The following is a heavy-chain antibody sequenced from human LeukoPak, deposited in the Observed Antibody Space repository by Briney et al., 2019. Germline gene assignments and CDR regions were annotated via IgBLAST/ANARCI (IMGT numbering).Heavy chain of an antibody. CDR3: AREEGRDFWSGYPDY. CDR1: GYTFTSYG. Sequence: ASVKVSCKASGYTFTSYGIAWGHRPPGQGLRWLEWISAYNGNTNYAQKLQGRVTMTTDTSTSTAYMELRSLRSDDTAVYYCAREEGRDFWSGYPDYWGQGTLVTVSS. J-gene: IGHJ4*02. D-gene: IGHD3-3*01. CDR2: ISAYNGNT. V-gene: IGHV1-18*01.